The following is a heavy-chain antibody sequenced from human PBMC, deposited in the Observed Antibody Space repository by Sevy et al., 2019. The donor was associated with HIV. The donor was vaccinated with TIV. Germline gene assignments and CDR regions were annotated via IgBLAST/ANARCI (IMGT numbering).Heavy chain of an antibody. J-gene: IGHJ6*02. CDR3: ARDRVVHNDYIFVAYYYGMDV. Sequence: GGSLRLSCAVSGFAVSDNCMSWVRQSPGKGLEWVSVIFSGGRTSYADSVKGRFTVSRDGSKNTPYLQMDNLRDEDTATYYCARDRVVHNDYIFVAYYYGMDVWGQGTTVTVSS. V-gene: IGHV3-53*01. CDR2: IFSGGRT. D-gene: IGHD4-4*01. CDR1: GFAVSDNC.